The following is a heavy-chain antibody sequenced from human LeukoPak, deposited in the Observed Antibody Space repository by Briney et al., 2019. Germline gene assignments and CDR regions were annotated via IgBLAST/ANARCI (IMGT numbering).Heavy chain of an antibody. CDR3: ARGGCTGGSCYEYPDY. V-gene: IGHV4-59*01. CDR2: IYYSGST. CDR1: GGSISSYY. J-gene: IGHJ4*02. D-gene: IGHD2-15*01. Sequence: PSETLSLTCTVSGGSISSYYWNWIRQPPGKGLEWLGCIYYSGSTNYNPSLKSRVTISVDTSKNQFSLKLSSVTAADTAVYYCARGGCTGGSCYEYPDYWGQGTLVTVSS.